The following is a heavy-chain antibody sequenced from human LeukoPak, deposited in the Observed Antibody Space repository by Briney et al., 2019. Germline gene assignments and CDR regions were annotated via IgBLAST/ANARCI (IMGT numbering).Heavy chain of an antibody. CDR3: ARAYDILTGYYLGY. CDR2: INPNSGGT. Sequence: ASVKVSCKASGYTFTGYYMHWVRQAPGQGLEWMGWINPNSGGTNYAQKFQGRVTMTRDTSISTAYMELSRLGSDDTAVYYCARAYDILTGYYLGYWGQGTLDNVSS. D-gene: IGHD3-9*01. V-gene: IGHV1-2*02. CDR1: GYTFTGYY. J-gene: IGHJ4*02.